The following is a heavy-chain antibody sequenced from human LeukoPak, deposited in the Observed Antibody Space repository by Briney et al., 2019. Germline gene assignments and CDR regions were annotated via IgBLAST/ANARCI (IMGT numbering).Heavy chain of an antibody. Sequence: ASVKVSCKASGYTFTSYGISWVRQAPRQGLEWMGWMNPNSGNTGYAQKFQGRVTMTRNTSISTAYMELSSLRSEDTAVYYCARGDYGMDVWGQGTTVTVSS. CDR1: GYTFTSYG. J-gene: IGHJ6*02. CDR3: ARGDYGMDV. CDR2: MNPNSGNT. V-gene: IGHV1-8*02.